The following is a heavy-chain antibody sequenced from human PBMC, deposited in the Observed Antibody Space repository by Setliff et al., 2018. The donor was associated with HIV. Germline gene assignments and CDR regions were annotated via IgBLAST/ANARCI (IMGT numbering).Heavy chain of an antibody. Sequence: SVKVSCKASGGTFGRFGISWVRQAPGQGLEWMGGIIPTFTRSNYAQKFQARVIITTDKSTSTAFMELTSLTSEDTAVYYCARSVHSLYGDYATYFDPWVQGTQVTVSS. D-gene: IGHD4-17*01. CDR2: IIPTFTRS. V-gene: IGHV1-69*05. CDR1: GGTFGRFG. CDR3: ARSVHSLYGDYATYFDP. J-gene: IGHJ5*02.